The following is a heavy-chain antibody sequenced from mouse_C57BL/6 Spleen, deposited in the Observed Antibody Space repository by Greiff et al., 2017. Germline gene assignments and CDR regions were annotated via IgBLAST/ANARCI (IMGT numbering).Heavy chain of an antibody. J-gene: IGHJ4*01. CDR3: TASWDENAMDY. CDR1: GYTFTDYE. CDR2: IDPETGGT. D-gene: IGHD4-1*01. V-gene: IGHV1-15*01. Sequence: QVQLKESGAELVRPGASVTLSCKASGYTFTDYEMHWVKQTPVHGLEWIGAIDPETGGTAYNQKFKGKAILTADKSSSTAYMELRSLTSEDSAVYYCTASWDENAMDYWGQGTSVTVSS.